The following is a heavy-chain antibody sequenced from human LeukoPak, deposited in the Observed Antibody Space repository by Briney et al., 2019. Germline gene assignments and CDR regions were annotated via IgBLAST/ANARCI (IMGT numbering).Heavy chain of an antibody. CDR3: AKDIDY. Sequence: PGGSLRLSCAASGFTFSDYAMIWVRQAPGKGLEWVSAIGGGGGSIHYAESVKGRFTISRDNSKNTLFLQMNSLRADDTAVYYCAKDIDYWGQGTLVTVSS. CDR1: GFTFSDYA. J-gene: IGHJ4*02. V-gene: IGHV3-23*01. CDR2: IGGGGGSI.